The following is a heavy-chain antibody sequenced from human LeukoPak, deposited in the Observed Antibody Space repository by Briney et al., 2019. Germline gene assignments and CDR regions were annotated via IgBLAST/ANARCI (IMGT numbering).Heavy chain of an antibody. CDR2: IIPILGIA. D-gene: IGHD2-2*01. J-gene: IGHJ4*02. CDR3: ATWAHCSSTSNSSTCIDY. V-gene: IGHV1-69*04. Sequence: SVKVSCKASGGTFSSYAISWVRQAPGQGLEWMGRIIPILGIANYAQKFQGRVTITADKSTSTAYLELSSLRSEDTAVYSCATWAHCSSTSNSSTCIDYWGQGTLVTVSS. CDR1: GGTFSSYA.